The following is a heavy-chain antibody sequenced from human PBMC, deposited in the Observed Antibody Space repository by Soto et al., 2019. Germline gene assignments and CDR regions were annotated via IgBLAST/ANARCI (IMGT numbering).Heavy chain of an antibody. CDR1: GGSINTFY. D-gene: IGHD3-16*02. Sequence: SETLSLTCTVSGGSINTFYWSWIRQPPGRGLEWIGYTYHRGSTNYSPSLRSRVAISLDTSENQFSLTVSSVTAADTAVYYCARIGGYHGPLDYWGQGTPVTVSS. CDR3: ARIGGYHGPLDY. CDR2: TYHRGST. V-gene: IGHV4-59*12. J-gene: IGHJ4*02.